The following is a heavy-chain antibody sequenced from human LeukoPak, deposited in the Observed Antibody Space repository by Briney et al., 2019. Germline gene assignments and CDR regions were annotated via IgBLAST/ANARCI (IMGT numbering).Heavy chain of an antibody. D-gene: IGHD3-10*01. CDR3: VHKPVGTVSYNV. V-gene: IGHV2-5*01. J-gene: IGHJ4*01. Sequence: SGPTLVKPTQTLTLTCTFSGFSLSTTGVGVGWIRQPRGKALEWLAITFWNDDKSYSPSPKSRLTITKDTSKNQVVLIMTNMDPVDTATYYCVHKPVGTVSYNVWGQGTLVTVSS. CDR2: TFWNDDK. CDR1: GFSLSTTGVG.